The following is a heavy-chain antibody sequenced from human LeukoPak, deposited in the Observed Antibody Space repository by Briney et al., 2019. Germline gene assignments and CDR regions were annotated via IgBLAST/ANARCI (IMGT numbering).Heavy chain of an antibody. D-gene: IGHD3-10*01. V-gene: IGHV3-21*06. CDR1: GFTFSSHD. CDR3: ARASEKFYGSGSFLDY. CDR2: TTAKTEI. J-gene: IGHJ4*02. Sequence: PGGSLRLSCAASGFTFSSHDMHWVRQAPGEGLEWVSSTTAKTEIYMADSVRGRFTISRDNAKNSLYLHMSSLRAEDTAMYYCARASEKFYGSGSFLDYWGQGTLVTVSS.